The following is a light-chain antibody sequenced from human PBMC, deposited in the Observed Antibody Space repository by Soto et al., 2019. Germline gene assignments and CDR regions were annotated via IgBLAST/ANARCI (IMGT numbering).Light chain of an antibody. CDR2: DVK. Sequence: QSVLTQPASVSGSPGQSITISCTGTRDDIGSSDYVSWYQQHPGKAPKLIVYDVKYRPSGISDRFSGSKSDNTASLTISGLQAEDEADYYCTSSTTTTPYVFGGGTKLTVL. V-gene: IGLV2-14*03. CDR3: TSSTTTTPYV. J-gene: IGLJ1*01. CDR1: RDDIGSSDY.